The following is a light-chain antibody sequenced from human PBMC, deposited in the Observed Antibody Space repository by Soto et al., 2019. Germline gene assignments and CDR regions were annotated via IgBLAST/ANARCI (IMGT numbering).Light chain of an antibody. Sequence: IQMTQSASPVCASKGARITITCRASQDIAIYLAWYQQKPGQAPKLLIYGASTLQAGVPSKISGSGSGTDFTLTISSLQPEDFATYYCQQSYNTPPTFGQGTRLEIK. CDR2: GAS. V-gene: IGKV1-39*01. CDR1: QDIAIY. CDR3: QQSYNTPPT. J-gene: IGKJ5*01.